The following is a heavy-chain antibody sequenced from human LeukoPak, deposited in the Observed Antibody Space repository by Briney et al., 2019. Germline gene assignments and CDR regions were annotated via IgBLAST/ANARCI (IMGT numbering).Heavy chain of an antibody. V-gene: IGHV3-23*01. CDR3: AKGDIVVVPAAVPAEYFQH. CDR2: VHGRN. D-gene: IGHD2-2*01. Sequence: GGSLRLSCAASGFIFRNYAMSWLRQAPGKGLEWVSTVHGRNFYADSVKGRFTISRDDSRSTLYLQMNSLRAEDTAVYYCAKGDIVVVPAAVPAEYFQHWGQGTLVTVSS. CDR1: GFIFRNYA. J-gene: IGHJ1*01.